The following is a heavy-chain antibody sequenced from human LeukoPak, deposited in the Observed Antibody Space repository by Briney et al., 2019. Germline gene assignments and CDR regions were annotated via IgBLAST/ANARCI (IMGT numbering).Heavy chain of an antibody. CDR3: AKDPVNYDFWSGPDY. Sequence: GVSLRLSCAASGFTFSCYPMSWVRQAPGKGLEWGSAISGSGGSTYYADSVKGRFTISRDISKNTLYLQMNSLRAEDTAVYYCAKDPVNYDFWSGPDYWGQGTLVTVSS. D-gene: IGHD3-3*01. V-gene: IGHV3-23*01. CDR2: ISGSGGST. CDR1: GFTFSCYP. J-gene: IGHJ4*02.